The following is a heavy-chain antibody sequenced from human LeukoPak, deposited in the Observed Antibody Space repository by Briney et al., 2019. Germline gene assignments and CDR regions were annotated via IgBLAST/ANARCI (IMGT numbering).Heavy chain of an antibody. CDR1: GFTFSNSA. CDR2: ISGDGGST. Sequence: ESGGSLRLSYAASGFTFSNSAMSWVRQAPGKGLEWVSAISGDGGSTYYADSVKGRFTISRDNSKNTLYLQMNSLRAEDTAVYYCAKDSHYDFWSGYTQYFDYWGQGTLVTVSS. D-gene: IGHD3-3*01. V-gene: IGHV3-23*01. CDR3: AKDSHYDFWSGYTQYFDY. J-gene: IGHJ4*02.